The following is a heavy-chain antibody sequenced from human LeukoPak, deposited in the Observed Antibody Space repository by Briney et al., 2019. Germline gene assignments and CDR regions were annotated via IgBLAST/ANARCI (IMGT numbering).Heavy chain of an antibody. Sequence: ASVKVSCKASGGTFSSYAISWVRQAPGQGLEWMGGIIPIFGTANYAQKFQGRVTITADKSTSTAYMELSSLRSEDTAVYYCARGRSVDYYGSGSYYNPLHYWGQGTLVTVSS. D-gene: IGHD3-10*01. CDR1: GGTFSSYA. V-gene: IGHV1-69*06. J-gene: IGHJ4*02. CDR3: ARGRSVDYYGSGSYYNPLHY. CDR2: IIPIFGTA.